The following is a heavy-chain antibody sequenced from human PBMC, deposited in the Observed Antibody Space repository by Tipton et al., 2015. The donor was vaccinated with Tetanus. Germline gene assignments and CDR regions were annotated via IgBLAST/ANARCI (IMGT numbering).Heavy chain of an antibody. Sequence: SLRLSCAASGFTFDNYAMHWVRQAPGKGLEWVSGISWNSVSIGYADSVKGRFTISRDNAKNSLYLQMNSLRAEDTALYYCTKTLNCGYDAPCGLDVWGQGTTVSVSS. V-gene: IGHV3-9*01. CDR2: ISWNSVSI. D-gene: IGHD5-12*01. CDR1: GFTFDNYA. J-gene: IGHJ6*02. CDR3: TKTLNCGYDAPCGLDV.